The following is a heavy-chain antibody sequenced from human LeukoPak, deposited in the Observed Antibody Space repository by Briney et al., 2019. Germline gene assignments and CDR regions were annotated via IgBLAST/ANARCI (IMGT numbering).Heavy chain of an antibody. V-gene: IGHV3-64D*06. J-gene: IGHJ4*02. CDR3: VKGKGIAVTSLDY. CDR2: ISSNGGST. CDR1: GFIFSNYA. D-gene: IGHD6-19*01. Sequence: GGSLRLSCSASGFIFSNYAMHWVRQAPGKGLEYVSAISSNGGSTYYADSVKGRFTISRDNSKNTLYLQMSSLRAEDTAVYYCVKGKGIAVTSLDYWGQGTLVTVSS.